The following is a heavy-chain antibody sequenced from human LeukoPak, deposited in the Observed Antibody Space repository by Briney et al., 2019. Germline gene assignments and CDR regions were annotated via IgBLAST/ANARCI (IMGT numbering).Heavy chain of an antibody. V-gene: IGHV1-2*02. CDR1: GYTFTGYY. CDR3: ARDRSIAAAFMDV. J-gene: IGHJ6*03. Sequence: GASVRVSCKASGYTFTGYYMHWVRQAPGQGLEWMGWINLNSGGTNYAQKFQGRVTMTRDTSISTAYMELSRLRSDDTAVYYCARDRSIAAAFMDVWAKGPRSPSP. D-gene: IGHD6-13*01. CDR2: INLNSGGT.